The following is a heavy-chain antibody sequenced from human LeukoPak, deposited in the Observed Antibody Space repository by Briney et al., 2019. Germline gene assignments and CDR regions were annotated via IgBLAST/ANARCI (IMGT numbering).Heavy chain of an antibody. CDR2: VYYSGST. V-gene: IGHV4-59*01. CDR1: GGSISSYF. J-gene: IGHJ3*02. Sequence: TLSLTCTVSGGSISSYFWSWIRQPPGKGLEWIGYVYYSGSTNYNPSLKSRVTISVDTSKKQFSLKLSSATAADTAVYYCARVLELSKRGLDAFDIWGQGTMVTVSS. D-gene: IGHD1-26*01. CDR3: ARVLELSKRGLDAFDI.